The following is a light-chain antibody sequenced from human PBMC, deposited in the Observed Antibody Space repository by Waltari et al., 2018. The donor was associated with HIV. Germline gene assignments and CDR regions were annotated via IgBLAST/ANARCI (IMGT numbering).Light chain of an antibody. J-gene: IGKJ1*01. V-gene: IGKV3-15*01. Sequence: EIVMTQSPATLSVSPGERATLSCRASQSVSGNLAWYQQKPGQAPKLLIYGASTSATGIPARFSGSGSGTEFTLSISSLQSEDFAVYYCQQYNVWPPWTFGQGPEVEIK. CDR2: GAS. CDR3: QQYNVWPPWT. CDR1: QSVSGN.